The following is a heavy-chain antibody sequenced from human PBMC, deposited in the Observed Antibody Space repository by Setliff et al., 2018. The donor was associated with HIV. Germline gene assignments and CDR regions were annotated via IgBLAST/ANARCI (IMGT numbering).Heavy chain of an antibody. J-gene: IGHJ3*02. D-gene: IGHD2-21*01. V-gene: IGHV1-8*02. CDR3: ARGAGGNSLSAFDI. CDR2: ISPYNGNT. Sequence: ASVKVSCKASGYSLTSYSINWVRQVPGQGLEWMGWISPYNGNTNYAQKFQGRVTMTRNTSISTAYMELSSLRSEDTAVYYCARGAGGNSLSAFDIWGQGTMVTVSS. CDR1: GYSLTSYS.